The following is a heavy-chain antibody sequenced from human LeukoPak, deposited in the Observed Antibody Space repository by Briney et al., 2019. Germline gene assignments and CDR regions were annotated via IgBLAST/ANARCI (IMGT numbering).Heavy chain of an antibody. D-gene: IGHD2-2*01. CDR2: IYYSGST. J-gene: IGHJ4*02. V-gene: IGHV4-39*01. CDR3: ARPQYSSSYYFDY. CDR1: GFTFSSYA. Sequence: PGGSLRLSCAASGFTFSSYAMSWVRQPPGKGLEWIGSIYYSGSTYYNPSLKSRVTISVDTSKNQFSLKPSSVTAADTAVYYCARPQYSSSYYFDYWGQGTLVTVSS.